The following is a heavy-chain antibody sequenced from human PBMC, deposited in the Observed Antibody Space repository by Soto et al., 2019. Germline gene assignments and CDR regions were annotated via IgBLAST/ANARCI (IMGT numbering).Heavy chain of an antibody. D-gene: IGHD1-26*01. CDR3: ANYFTAVGATSPFDY. CDR2: ISGSGGST. J-gene: IGHJ4*02. Sequence: EVQLLESGGGLVQPGGSLRLSCAASGFTFSSYAMSWIRQAPGKGLEWVSAISGSGGSTYYVDSVKGRFTISRDNSKNTLYLQMNSLRAEDTAVYYCANYFTAVGATSPFDYWGQGTLVTVSS. CDR1: GFTFSSYA. V-gene: IGHV3-23*01.